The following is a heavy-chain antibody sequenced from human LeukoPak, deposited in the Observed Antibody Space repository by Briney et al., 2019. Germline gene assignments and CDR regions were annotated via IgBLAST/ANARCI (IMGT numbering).Heavy chain of an antibody. CDR1: GFTFNSYG. D-gene: IGHD5-18*01. Sequence: GGSLRLSCAASGFTFNSYGMHWVRQAPGKGLEWVAVISYDGSNKYYVDSVKGRFTISRDNSKYTLYLQMNSLREEDTAVYYCARDHAMIGYTYGRYFDYWGQGTLLTVSS. J-gene: IGHJ4*02. V-gene: IGHV3-30*03. CDR2: ISYDGSNK. CDR3: ARDHAMIGYTYGRYFDY.